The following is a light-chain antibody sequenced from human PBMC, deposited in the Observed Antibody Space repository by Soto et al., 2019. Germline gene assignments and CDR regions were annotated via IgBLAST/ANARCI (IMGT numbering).Light chain of an antibody. CDR2: GNS. V-gene: IGLV1-40*01. CDR1: SSNIGAGYD. J-gene: IGLJ2*01. Sequence: QSVLTQPPSVSGAPGQRVIISCTGSSSNIGAGYDVHWYQQLPGTAPKLLIYGNSNRPSGVPDRFSGSKSGTSASLAITGLQAEDEADYYCQSYDSSLSGRGVVFGGGTQLTVL. CDR3: QSYDSSLSGRGVV.